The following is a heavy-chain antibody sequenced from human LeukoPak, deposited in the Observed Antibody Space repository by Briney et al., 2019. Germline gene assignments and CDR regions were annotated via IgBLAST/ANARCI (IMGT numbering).Heavy chain of an antibody. J-gene: IGHJ4*02. Sequence: ASVKVSRKASGGTFSSYAISWVRQAPGQGLEWMGGIIPIFGTANYAQKFQGRVTITRDTSANTAYMELSSLRFEDTAVYYCARGGSRMTTFYIIDYWGQGTLVTVSS. CDR1: GGTFSSYA. V-gene: IGHV1-69*05. CDR3: ARGGSRMTTFYIIDY. CDR2: IIPIFGTA. D-gene: IGHD4-11*01.